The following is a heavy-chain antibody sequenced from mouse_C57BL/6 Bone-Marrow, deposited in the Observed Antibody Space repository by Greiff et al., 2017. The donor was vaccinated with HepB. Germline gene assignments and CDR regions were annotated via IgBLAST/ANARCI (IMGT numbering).Heavy chain of an antibody. V-gene: IGHV5-4*01. J-gene: IGHJ3*01. D-gene: IGHD3-3*01. CDR2: ISDGGSYT. CDR3: ARERTAWFAY. Sequence: EVQGVESGGGLVKPGGSLKLSCAASGFTFSSYAMSWVRQTPEKRLEWVATISDGGSYTYYPDNVKGRFTISRDNAKNKLYLQMSHLKSEDTAMYYCARERTAWFAYWGQGTLVTVSA. CDR1: GFTFSSYA.